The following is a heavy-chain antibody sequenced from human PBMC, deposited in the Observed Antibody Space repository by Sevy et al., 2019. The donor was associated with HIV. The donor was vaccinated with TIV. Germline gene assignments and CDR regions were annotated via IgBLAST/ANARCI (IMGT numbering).Heavy chain of an antibody. J-gene: IGHJ6*02. Sequence: GGSLGLSCTASGFTFGDYAMSWFRQAPGKGLEWVGFIRSKAYGGTTEYAASVKGRFTISRDDSKSIAYLQMNSLKTEDTAVYYCTRDRYFDWLPPGGMDVWGQGTTVTVSS. CDR1: GFTFGDYA. V-gene: IGHV3-49*03. CDR2: IRSKAYGGTT. CDR3: TRDRYFDWLPPGGMDV. D-gene: IGHD3-9*01.